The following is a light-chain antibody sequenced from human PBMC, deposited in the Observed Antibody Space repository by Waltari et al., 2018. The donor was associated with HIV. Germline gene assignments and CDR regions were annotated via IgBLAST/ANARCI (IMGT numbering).Light chain of an antibody. CDR1: ALAKQY. V-gene: IGLV3-25*03. CDR3: QSADSSGSNFV. CDR2: KDS. Sequence: SYELTQPPSVSVSPGQTARITCSGDALAKQYAHWYQQKSGQAPVSVIYKDSERPSGIPERFSGSSSGTTVTLTISGVQAEDEADYYCQSADSSGSNFVFGTGNKVTVL. J-gene: IGLJ1*01.